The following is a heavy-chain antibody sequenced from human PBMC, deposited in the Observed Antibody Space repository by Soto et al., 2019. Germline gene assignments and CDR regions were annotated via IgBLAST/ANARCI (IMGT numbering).Heavy chain of an antibody. D-gene: IGHD2-8*02. V-gene: IGHV3-48*01. Sequence: EVKLVESGGGLVQPGGSLRLSCAASGFTFSSYSMNWVRQAPGKGLEWVSYIRSSSGTIYYADSVKGRFTISRDNAKNSLYLQMNSLRAGDTAVYYCVRDVRAAEAGGWFCPWGEGTLVTVSS. CDR3: VRDVRAAEAGGWFCP. J-gene: IGHJ5*02. CDR2: IRSSSGTI. CDR1: GFTFSSYS.